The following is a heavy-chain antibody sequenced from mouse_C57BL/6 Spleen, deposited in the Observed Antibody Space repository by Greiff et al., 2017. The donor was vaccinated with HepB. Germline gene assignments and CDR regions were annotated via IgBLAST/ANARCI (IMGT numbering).Heavy chain of an antibody. V-gene: IGHV1-82*01. J-gene: IGHJ2*01. CDR1: GYAFSSSW. Sequence: VKLMESGPELVKPGASVKISCKASGYAFSSSWMNWVKQRPGKGLEWIGRIYPGDGDTNYNGKFKGKATLTADKSSSTAYMQLSSLTSEDSAVYFCARELGPYWGQGTTLTVSS. D-gene: IGHD4-1*01. CDR3: ARELGPY. CDR2: IYPGDGDT.